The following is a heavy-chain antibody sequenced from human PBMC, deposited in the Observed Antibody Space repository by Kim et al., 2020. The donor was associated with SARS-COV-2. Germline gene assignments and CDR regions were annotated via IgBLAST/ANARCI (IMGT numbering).Heavy chain of an antibody. CDR3: ARARLEMATITYFDY. CDR2: IKQDGSEK. D-gene: IGHD5-12*01. Sequence: GGSLRLSCAASGFTFSSYWMSWVRQAPGKGLEWVANIKQDGSEKYYVDSVKGRFTISRDNAKNSLYLQMNSLRAEDTAVYYCARARLEMATITYFDYWGQGTLVTVSS. V-gene: IGHV3-7*03. J-gene: IGHJ4*02. CDR1: GFTFSSYW.